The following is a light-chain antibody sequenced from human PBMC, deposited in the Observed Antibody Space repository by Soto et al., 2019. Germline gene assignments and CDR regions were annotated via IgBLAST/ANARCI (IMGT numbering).Light chain of an antibody. Sequence: EIVMTQSPATLSLSPGERATLSCRASQSISGSDLSWYQQKPGQAPRLLIYGASTRATGIPARFSGSGSGTDFTLTITSLQPEDFAVYFCQQDYDLPETFGQGTTVEIK. CDR1: QSISGSD. CDR3: QQDYDLPET. J-gene: IGKJ1*01. CDR2: GAS. V-gene: IGKV3D-7*01.